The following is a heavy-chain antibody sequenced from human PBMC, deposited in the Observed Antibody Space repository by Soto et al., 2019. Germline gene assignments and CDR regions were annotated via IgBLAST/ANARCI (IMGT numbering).Heavy chain of an antibody. CDR3: AQDSNKYSSSLRVRYFEY. Sequence: GSLRLSCAASGFPFSSYVISWVRQAPVKVLEWVSGISGGCSNKFYEDSVKGRFTISRDNSKNTLLLKMNSLGAEDKAVYYCAQDSNKYSSSLRVRYFEYWGQGIGVTLSS. V-gene: IGHV3-23*01. CDR1: GFPFSSYV. D-gene: IGHD4-4*01. J-gene: IGHJ4*02. CDR2: ISGGCSNK.